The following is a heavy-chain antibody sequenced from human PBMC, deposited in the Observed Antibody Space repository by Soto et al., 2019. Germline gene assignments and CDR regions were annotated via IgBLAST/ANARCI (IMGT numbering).Heavy chain of an antibody. D-gene: IGHD3-22*01. V-gene: IGHV1-18*04. CDR2: ISGYNGNT. J-gene: IGHJ6*02. CDR3: ARDREYYYDSSGNYYYHYGMDV. Sequence: QVQLVESGAEVKKPGASVKVSCKASGYTFTNYGISWVRQAPGQGLEWMGWISGYNGNTKYAQKFQGRVTMTTDTPTNTVYMGLRSLRSDDTAVYYCARDREYYYDSSGNYYYHYGMDVWGQGTTVTVS. CDR1: GYTFTNYG.